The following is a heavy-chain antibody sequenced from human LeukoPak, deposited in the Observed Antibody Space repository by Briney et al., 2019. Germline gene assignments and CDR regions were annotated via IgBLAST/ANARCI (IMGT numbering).Heavy chain of an antibody. CDR3: AREISCSGGSCYSRRAFDI. D-gene: IGHD2-15*01. J-gene: IGHJ3*02. V-gene: IGHV4-31*03. CDR2: IYYSGST. Sequence: SETLSLTCTVSGGSISSGGYYWSWIRQHPGKGLEWIGYIYYSGSTYYNPSLKSRVTISVDTSKNQFSLKLSSVTAGDTAVYYCAREISCSGGSCYSRRAFDIWGQGTMVTVSS. CDR1: GGSISSGGYY.